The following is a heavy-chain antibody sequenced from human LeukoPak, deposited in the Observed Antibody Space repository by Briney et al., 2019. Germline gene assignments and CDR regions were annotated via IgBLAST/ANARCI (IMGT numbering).Heavy chain of an antibody. CDR3: ARDAVPVQPDLYYGMDV. D-gene: IGHD1-1*01. J-gene: IGHJ6*04. CDR1: GFTFSSYA. CDR2: ISYDGSNK. Sequence: GRSLRLSCAASGFTFSSYAMHWVRQAPGKGLEWVAVISYDGSNKYYADSVKGRFTISRDNSKNTLYLQMNSLRAEDTAVYYCARDAVPVQPDLYYGMDVWGKGTTVTVSS. V-gene: IGHV3-30*04.